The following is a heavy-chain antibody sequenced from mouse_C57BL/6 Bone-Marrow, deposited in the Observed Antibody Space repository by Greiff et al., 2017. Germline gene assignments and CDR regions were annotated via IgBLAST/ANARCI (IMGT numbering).Heavy chain of an antibody. J-gene: IGHJ2*01. CDR3: ARDWDYFDY. CDR2: IYPGDGDT. D-gene: IGHD4-1*01. V-gene: IGHV1-80*01. Sequence: VKLQESGAELVKPGASVKISCKVSGYAFSTYWMNWVKQRPGKGLEWIGQIYPGDGDTNYNGKFKGKATLTADKSSSTAYMHLSSLTSDDSAVYFCARDWDYFDYWGQGTTLTVSS. CDR1: GYAFSTYW.